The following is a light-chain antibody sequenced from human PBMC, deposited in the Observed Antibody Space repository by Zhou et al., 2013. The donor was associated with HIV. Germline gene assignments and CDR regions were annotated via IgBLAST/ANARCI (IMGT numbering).Light chain of an antibody. CDR1: QSVSTY. CDR2: DAS. CDR3: QQYDNVLIT. J-gene: IGKJ5*01. Sequence: DIQMTQSPSSLSASVGDRVTITCRASQSVSTYLNWYQQKPGKAPKLLIYDASNLETGVPSRFSGSGSGTDFTFTVSSLQPEDIATYYCQQYDNVLITFGQGTRLEIK. V-gene: IGKV1-33*01.